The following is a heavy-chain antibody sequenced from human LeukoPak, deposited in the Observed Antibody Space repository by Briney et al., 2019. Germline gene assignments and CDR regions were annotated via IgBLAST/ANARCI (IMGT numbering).Heavy chain of an antibody. V-gene: IGHV4-34*01. J-gene: IGHJ5*02. CDR1: GGSFSGDF. Sequence: SETLSLTCAVYGGSFSGDFWSWLRQSPGKGLEWIGEIKHDGSTTYNPSLESRVTMSLDTSTNQISLEMTSVTAADTAVYYCARVSANPKNQDPNNWFDPWGQGTLVTVSS. CDR3: ARVSANPKNQDPNNWFDP. CDR2: IKHDGST. D-gene: IGHD1-14*01.